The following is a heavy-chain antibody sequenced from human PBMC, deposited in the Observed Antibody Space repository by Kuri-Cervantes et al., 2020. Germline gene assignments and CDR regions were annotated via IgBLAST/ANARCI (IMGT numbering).Heavy chain of an antibody. CDR1: GGSFSGYY. V-gene: IGHV4-34*01. CDR2: INHSGST. Sequence: SETLSLTCAVYGGSFSGYYWSWIRQPPGKGLEWIGEINHSGSTNYNPSLKSRVTISVDTSKNQFSLKLSSVTAADTAVYYCARIYCSSTSCWADYWGQGTLVTVSS. CDR3: ARIYCSSTSCWADY. D-gene: IGHD2-2*01. J-gene: IGHJ4*02.